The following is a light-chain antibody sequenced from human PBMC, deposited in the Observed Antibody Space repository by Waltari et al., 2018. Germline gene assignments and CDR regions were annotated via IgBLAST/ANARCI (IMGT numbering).Light chain of an antibody. CDR3: ATWDDSLSGVV. CDR1: SSNIGTNS. V-gene: IGLV1-47*01. Sequence: QSVLTQPPSASGTPGQRVNISCSGSSSNIGTNSVYWYQQLPGTAPKLLIHRSNQRPSGVPARFSGSKSGTSASLAISGLRSDDEADYYCATWDDSLSGVVFGGGTKLTVL. J-gene: IGLJ3*02. CDR2: RSN.